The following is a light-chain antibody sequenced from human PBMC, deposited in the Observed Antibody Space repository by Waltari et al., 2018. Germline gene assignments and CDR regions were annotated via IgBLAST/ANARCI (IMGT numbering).Light chain of an antibody. V-gene: IGKV3-11*01. J-gene: IGKJ4*01. Sequence: VLTQSPATLSLSPGDRATLSCRASQSVGKSLAWFQQKPGQAPRRLIYDASIRATGIPPRFRGSGSGTDFTLTISSLEPEDFAVYYCQQRTNWPPTTFGGGTKVEIK. CDR2: DAS. CDR1: QSVGKS. CDR3: QQRTNWPPTT.